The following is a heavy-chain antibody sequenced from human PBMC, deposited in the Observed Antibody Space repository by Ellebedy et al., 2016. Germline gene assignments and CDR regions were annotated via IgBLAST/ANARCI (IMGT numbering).Heavy chain of an antibody. CDR1: GFTLSSYN. CDR2: ISYDGSNK. CDR3: AREGYYYDSSGYYYDWFDP. J-gene: IGHJ5*02. Sequence: GESLKISCAASGFTLSSYNMNWVRQAPGKGLEWVAVISYDGSNKYYADSVKGRLTISRDNSKNTLYLQMNSLRAEDTAVYYCAREGYYYDSSGYYYDWFDPWGQGTLVTVSS. V-gene: IGHV3-30*03. D-gene: IGHD3-22*01.